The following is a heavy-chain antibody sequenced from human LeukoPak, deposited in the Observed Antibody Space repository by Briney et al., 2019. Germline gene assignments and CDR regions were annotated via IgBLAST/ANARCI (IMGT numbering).Heavy chain of an antibody. J-gene: IGHJ4*02. D-gene: IGHD3-10*01. CDR3: ARVQSYSFDY. CDR1: GFTFSSYA. Sequence: GGSLRLSCAASGFTFSSYAMEWVRQAPGKGLEWVSSITGSSDSIYYADSVKGRFTISRDNAKNSVYLQMNSLRAEDTAVYYCARVQSYSFDYWGQGTLITVSS. CDR2: ITGSSDSI. V-gene: IGHV3-21*01.